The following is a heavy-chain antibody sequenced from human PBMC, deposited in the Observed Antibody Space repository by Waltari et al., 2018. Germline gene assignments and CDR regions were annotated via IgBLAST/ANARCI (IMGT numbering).Heavy chain of an antibody. CDR2: INHSGST. D-gene: IGHD1-26*01. CDR3: ASAGRIVGATYYYYYGMDV. J-gene: IGHJ6*02. Sequence: QVQLQQWGAGLLKPSETLFLTCAVYGGSFSGYYWSWIRQPPGKGLEWIGEINHSGSTNYNPSLKSRVTISVDTSKNQFSLKLSSVTAADTAVYYCASAGRIVGATYYYYYGMDVWGQGTTVTVSS. CDR1: GGSFSGYY. V-gene: IGHV4-34*01.